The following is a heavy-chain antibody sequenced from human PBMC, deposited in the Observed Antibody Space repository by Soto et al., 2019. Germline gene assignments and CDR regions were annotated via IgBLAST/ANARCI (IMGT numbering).Heavy chain of an antibody. V-gene: IGHV3-30*14. D-gene: IGHD1-26*01. Sequence: QVQLVESGGGVVQPGRSLRLSCAASRFSFSTYAIHWVRQAPGKGLEWVAGISYDGGNEYYADSVKGRFTISRDNSKSTLYLKMNNLVTDDTAVYYCAGDRSGSHELEGSLDFWGQGTMVTVSS. CDR3: AGDRSGSHELEGSLDF. CDR2: ISYDGGNE. CDR1: RFSFSTYA. J-gene: IGHJ3*01.